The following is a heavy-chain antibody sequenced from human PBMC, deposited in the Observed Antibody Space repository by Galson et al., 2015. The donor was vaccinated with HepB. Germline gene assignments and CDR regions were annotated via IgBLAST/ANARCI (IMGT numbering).Heavy chain of an antibody. CDR3: ARPGHSSSTNSRRTGYYYYMDV. CDR1: GYTFTSYD. CDR2: MNPNSGNT. J-gene: IGHJ6*03. Sequence: SVKVSCKASGYTFTSYDINWVRQATGQGLEWMGWMNPNSGNTGYAQKFQGRVTMTRNTSISTAYMELSSLRSEDTAVYYCARPGHSSSTNSRRTGYYYYMDVWGKGTRSPSP. D-gene: IGHD2-2*01. V-gene: IGHV1-8*01.